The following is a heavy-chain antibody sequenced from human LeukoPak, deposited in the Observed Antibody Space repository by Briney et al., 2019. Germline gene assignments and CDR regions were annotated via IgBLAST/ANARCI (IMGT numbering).Heavy chain of an antibody. CDR1: GFTFSSYW. CDR2: IKQDGSEK. CDR3: ARDGNNYYYYMDV. D-gene: IGHD1/OR15-1a*01. V-gene: IGHV3-7*01. J-gene: IGHJ6*03. Sequence: PGGSLRLSCAASGFTFSSYWMSWVRQAPGKGLEWVANIKQDGSEKYYVDSVKGRFTISRDNAKNSLYLQMNSQRAEDTAVYYCARDGNNYYYYMDVWGKGTTVTVSS.